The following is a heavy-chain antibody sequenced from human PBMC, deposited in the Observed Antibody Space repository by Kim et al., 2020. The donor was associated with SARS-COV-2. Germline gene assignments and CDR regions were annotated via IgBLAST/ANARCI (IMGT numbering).Heavy chain of an antibody. J-gene: IGHJ4*02. CDR3: ARVGLPAAIEYYFDY. Sequence: SETLSLTCTVSGGSISSYYWSWIRQPPGKGLEWIGYIYYSGSTNYNPSLKSRVTISVDTSKNQFSLKLSSVTAADTAVYYCARVGLPAAIEYYFDYWGQGTLVTVSS. V-gene: IGHV4-59*13. D-gene: IGHD2-2*01. CDR2: IYYSGST. CDR1: GGSISSYY.